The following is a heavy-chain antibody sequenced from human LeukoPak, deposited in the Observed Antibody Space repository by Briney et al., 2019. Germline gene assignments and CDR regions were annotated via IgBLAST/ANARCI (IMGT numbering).Heavy chain of an antibody. CDR2: TYYRSTGYN. Sequence: SQTLSLTCAISGDSVSGNSVTWNWIRQSPSRGLEWLGRTYYRSTGYNDYAVSVRGRITVNPDTSKDQFSLHLNSVTPEDTAVYYCARRLTQYDCFDPWGQGILVTVSS. J-gene: IGHJ5*02. D-gene: IGHD2-2*01. CDR3: ARRLTQYDCFDP. V-gene: IGHV6-1*01. CDR1: GDSVSGNSVT.